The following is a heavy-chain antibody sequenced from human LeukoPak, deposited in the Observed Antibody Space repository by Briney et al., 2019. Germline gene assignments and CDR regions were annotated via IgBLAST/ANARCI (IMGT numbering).Heavy chain of an antibody. CDR3: ARDVTMVRTYYYNGMEV. CDR1: GFTFRSYS. Sequence: GGSLRLSCAASGFTFRSYSMNWVRQAPGKGPEWISYITSSSKTTYYAGSVKGRFTISRDNAKNSLYLQMNSLRAEDTAVYYCARDVTMVRTYYYNGMEVWGQGTTVTVSS. CDR2: ITSSSKTT. J-gene: IGHJ6*02. V-gene: IGHV3-48*01. D-gene: IGHD3-10*01.